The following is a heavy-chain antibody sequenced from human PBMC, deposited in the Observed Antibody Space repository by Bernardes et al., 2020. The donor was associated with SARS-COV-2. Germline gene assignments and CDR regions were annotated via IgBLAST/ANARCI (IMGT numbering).Heavy chain of an antibody. CDR2: IDPTDSYT. D-gene: IGHD3-22*01. CDR3: ARESHYSSSAGP. CDR1: GYTFTHFW. J-gene: IGHJ5*02. V-gene: IGHV5-10-1*01. Sequence: GESLKISCEGVGYTFTHFWITWVRQIPGTGLEWMGRIDPTDSYTEYSPSFQGHITISADKSLSTAYLHWSSLKASDSAIHYCARESHYSSSAGPWGQGTQVIVSS.